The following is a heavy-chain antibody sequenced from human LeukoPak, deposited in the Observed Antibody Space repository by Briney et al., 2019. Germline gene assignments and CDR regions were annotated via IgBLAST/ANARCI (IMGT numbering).Heavy chain of an antibody. CDR1: GYSISSGFY. CDR3: ARANYYDSSGYSRGAFDI. J-gene: IGHJ3*02. Sequence: SETLSLTCSVSGYSISSGFYWGWIRQPPGKWLEWIGSIFHSGSTYYNPSLKSRVTISVGTSKNQFSLKLSSVTAADTAVYYCARANYYDSSGYSRGAFDIWGQGTMVSVSS. V-gene: IGHV4-38-2*02. CDR2: IFHSGST. D-gene: IGHD3-22*01.